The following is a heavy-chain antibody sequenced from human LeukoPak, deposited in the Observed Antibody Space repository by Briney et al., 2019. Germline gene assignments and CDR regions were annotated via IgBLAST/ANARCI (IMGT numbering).Heavy chain of an antibody. Sequence: SETLSLTCTVSGGSISSGSYYWTWIRQPAGKGLEYIGRIYTSGSTSYNPSLKSRATISVDTSKNQFSLKLSSVTAADTAVYYCAREWFGEGMDVWGKGTTVTVSS. CDR3: AREWFGEGMDV. J-gene: IGHJ6*04. V-gene: IGHV4-61*02. D-gene: IGHD3-10*01. CDR2: IYTSGST. CDR1: GGSISSGSYY.